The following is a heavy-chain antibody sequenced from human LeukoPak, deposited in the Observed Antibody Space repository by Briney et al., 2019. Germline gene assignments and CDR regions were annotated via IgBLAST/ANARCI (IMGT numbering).Heavy chain of an antibody. CDR3: ARGMYGSGSYNLFDY. CDR1: GITFSSFS. Sequence: GGSLSLSCAASGITFSSFSMGWVRQAPGKGLEWVSSISATTIYIYYADSVKGRFTISRDNAKNSLYLQMNSLRAEDTAVYYCARGMYGSGSYNLFDYWGQGTLVTVSS. V-gene: IGHV3-21*01. J-gene: IGHJ4*02. D-gene: IGHD3-10*01. CDR2: ISATTIYI.